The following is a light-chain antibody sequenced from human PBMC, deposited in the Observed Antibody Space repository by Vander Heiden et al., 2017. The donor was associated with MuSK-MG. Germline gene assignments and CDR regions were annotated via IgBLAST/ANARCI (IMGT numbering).Light chain of an antibody. CDR2: DAS. CDR3: QQYADLPFT. J-gene: IGKJ3*01. CDR1: HHISDA. Sequence: DVQVTQSPSFLSASVGDRVTITCQASHHISDALSWHQQKPGKVPNVLIYDASKLEIGVPSRFSGGGSGTHFNLTIDNLQPEDLATYFCQQYADLPFTFGPGTTVDLK. V-gene: IGKV1-33*01.